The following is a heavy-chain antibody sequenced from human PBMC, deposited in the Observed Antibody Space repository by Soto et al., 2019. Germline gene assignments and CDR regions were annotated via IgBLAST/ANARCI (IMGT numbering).Heavy chain of an antibody. V-gene: IGHV4-59*08. CDR2: IYYSGST. CDR3: ASTFRWQWHSFDY. D-gene: IGHD6-19*01. J-gene: IGHJ4*02. Sequence: SETLSLTCTVSGGSISSYYWSWIRQPPGKGLEWIGYIYYSGSTNYNPSLKSRVTISVDTSKNQFSLKLSSVTAADTAVYYCASTFRWQWHSFDYWGQGTLVTVSS. CDR1: GGSISSYY.